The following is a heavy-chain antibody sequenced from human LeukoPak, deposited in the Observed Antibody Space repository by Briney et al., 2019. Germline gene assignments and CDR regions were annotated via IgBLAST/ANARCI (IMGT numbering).Heavy chain of an antibody. Sequence: SVKVSCKASGGTFSSYAISWVRQAPGQGLEWMGRIIPIFGTANYAQKFQGRVTITTDESTSTAYMELSSLRPEATAVYYCSSQRVVVVPAATIAFDIWGQGPMVTVSS. J-gene: IGHJ3*02. CDR1: GGTFSSYA. CDR2: IIPIFGTA. V-gene: IGHV1-69*05. D-gene: IGHD2-2*01. CDR3: SSQRVVVVPAATIAFDI.